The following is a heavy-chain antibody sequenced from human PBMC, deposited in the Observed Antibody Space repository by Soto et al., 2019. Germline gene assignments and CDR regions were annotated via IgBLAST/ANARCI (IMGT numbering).Heavy chain of an antibody. D-gene: IGHD3-22*01. CDR2: IYYSGST. CDR3: ARVWDSSGPNFDY. V-gene: IGHV4-31*03. J-gene: IGHJ4*02. CDR1: GGSISSGGYY. Sequence: QVQLQESGPGLVKPSQTLSLTCTVSGGSISSGGYYWSWIRQHPGKGLEWIGYIYYSGSTYYNSSLQIRVTISVATSKNQFSLKLSSVTAADTAVYYCARVWDSSGPNFDYWGQGTLVTVSS.